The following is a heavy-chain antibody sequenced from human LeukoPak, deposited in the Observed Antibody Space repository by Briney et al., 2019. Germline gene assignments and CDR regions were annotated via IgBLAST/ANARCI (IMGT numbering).Heavy chain of an antibody. CDR3: ARPANLRFLEYDAFDI. D-gene: IGHD3-3*01. CDR1: GGSISSYY. V-gene: IGHV4-59*08. Sequence: PSETLSLTCTVSGGSISSYYWSWIRQPPGKGLEWIGYIYYSGSTNYNPSLKSRVTISVDTSKNQFSLKLSSVTAADTAVYYCARPANLRFLEYDAFDIWGQGTMVTVSS. CDR2: IYYSGST. J-gene: IGHJ3*02.